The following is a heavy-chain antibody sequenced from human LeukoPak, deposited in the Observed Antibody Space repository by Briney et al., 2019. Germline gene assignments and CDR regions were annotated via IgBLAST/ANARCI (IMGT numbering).Heavy chain of an antibody. V-gene: IGHV3-66*01. Sequence: GGSLRLSCAASGFTVSSNYMSWVRRAPGKGLEWVSVIYSGGRTYYADSVKGRFTISRDNSKNTLYLQMNSLRAEDTALYYCARESNSGYYLSYWGQGTLVNVSS. J-gene: IGHJ4*02. D-gene: IGHD3-22*01. CDR3: ARESNSGYYLSY. CDR2: IYSGGRT. CDR1: GFTVSSNY.